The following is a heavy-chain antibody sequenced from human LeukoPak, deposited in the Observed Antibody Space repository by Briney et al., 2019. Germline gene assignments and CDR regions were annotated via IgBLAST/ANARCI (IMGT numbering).Heavy chain of an antibody. J-gene: IGHJ4*02. Sequence: LTGGSLRLSCAASGFTFSSYSMNWVRQAPGKGLEWVSYIAISSSSIHYADSVKGRFTISRDNAKNSVYLQMNSLRDEDTAVYYCTTDHRVTYSFNSWGQGTLVSVSS. CDR3: TTDHRVTYSFNS. D-gene: IGHD1-26*01. CDR1: GFTFSSYS. V-gene: IGHV3-48*02. CDR2: IAISSSSI.